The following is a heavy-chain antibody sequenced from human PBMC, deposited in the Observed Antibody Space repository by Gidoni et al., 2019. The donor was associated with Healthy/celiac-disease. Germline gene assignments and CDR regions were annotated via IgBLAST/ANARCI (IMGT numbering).Heavy chain of an antibody. Sequence: EVQLVESGGGLVKPGGSLRLSCAASGFTFSNAWMSWVRQAPGKGLEWVGRIKSKTDGGTTDYAAPVKGRFTISRDDSKNTLYLQMNSLKTEDTAVYYCTTDNCYDSSGYYYLGAFDIWGQGTMVTVSS. V-gene: IGHV3-15*01. CDR1: GFTFSNAW. J-gene: IGHJ3*02. CDR2: IKSKTDGGTT. D-gene: IGHD3-22*01. CDR3: TTDNCYDSSGYYYLGAFDI.